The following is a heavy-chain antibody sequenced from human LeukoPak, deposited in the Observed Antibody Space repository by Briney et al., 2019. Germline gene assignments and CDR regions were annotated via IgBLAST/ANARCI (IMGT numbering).Heavy chain of an antibody. D-gene: IGHD2-2*01. CDR3: ARDRGYCSSTSCLLPRLHGAFDI. J-gene: IGHJ3*02. Sequence: GGSLRLSCAASGFTFSSYWMNWVRQAPGKGLEWVASIKQDESEKYFVDSVKGRFTISRDNAKNSLYLQMNSLRAEDTAVYYCARDRGYCSSTSCLLPRLHGAFDIWGQGTMVTVSS. CDR1: GFTFSSYW. CDR2: IKQDESEK. V-gene: IGHV3-7*01.